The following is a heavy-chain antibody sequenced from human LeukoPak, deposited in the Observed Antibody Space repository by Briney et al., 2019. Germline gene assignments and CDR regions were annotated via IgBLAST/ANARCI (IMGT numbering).Heavy chain of an antibody. D-gene: IGHD3-10*01. CDR2: IYYSGST. CDR1: GGSISSYY. J-gene: IGHJ4*02. Sequence: SETLSLTCTVSGGSISSYYWSWIRQPPGKGLEWIGYIYYSGSTNYNPSLKSRVTISVDTSKNQFSLKLSSVTAADTAVYYCARDKQPGDYWGQGTLVTVSS. CDR3: ARDKQPGDY. V-gene: IGHV4-59*01.